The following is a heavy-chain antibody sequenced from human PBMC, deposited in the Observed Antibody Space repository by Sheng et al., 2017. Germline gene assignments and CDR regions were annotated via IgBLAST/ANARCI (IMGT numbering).Heavy chain of an antibody. CDR1: GGTFSSYA. CDR2: IIPILGIA. J-gene: IGHJ4*02. V-gene: IGHV1-69*04. D-gene: IGHD3-3*01. Sequence: QVQLVQSGAEVKKPGSSVKVSCKASGGTFSSYAISWVRQAPGQGLEWMGGIIPILGIANYAQKFQGRVTITADKSTSTAYMELSSLRSEDTAVYYCARGNYDFWSGYYYFDYWGQGTLVTVSS. CDR3: ARGNYDFWSGYYYFDY.